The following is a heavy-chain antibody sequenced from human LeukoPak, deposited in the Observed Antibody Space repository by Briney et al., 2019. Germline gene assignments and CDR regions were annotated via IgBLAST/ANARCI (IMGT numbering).Heavy chain of an antibody. CDR2: IYHSGST. D-gene: IGHD3-10*01. CDR3: ARDKEWFGELED. V-gene: IGHV4-38-2*02. J-gene: IGHJ4*02. Sequence: PSETLSLTCTVSGYSISSGYYWGWIRQPPGKGLEWIGSIYHSGSTYYNPSLKSRVTISVDTSKNQFSLKLSSVTAADTAVYYCARDKEWFGELEDWGQGTLVTVSS. CDR1: GYSISSGYY.